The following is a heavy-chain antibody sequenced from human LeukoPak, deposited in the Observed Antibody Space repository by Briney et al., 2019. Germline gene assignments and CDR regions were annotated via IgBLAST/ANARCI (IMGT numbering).Heavy chain of an antibody. D-gene: IGHD5-24*01. J-gene: IGHJ4*02. CDR2: ISGSGGST. Sequence: PGGSLRLSCAASGFTFSSYAMGWVRQAPGKGLEWFSAISGSGGSTYYADSVKGRFTISRDNSKNTLYLQMNSLRAEDTAVYYCAKDLMATIPGIFDYWGQGTLVTVSS. CDR1: GFTFSSYA. V-gene: IGHV3-23*01. CDR3: AKDLMATIPGIFDY.